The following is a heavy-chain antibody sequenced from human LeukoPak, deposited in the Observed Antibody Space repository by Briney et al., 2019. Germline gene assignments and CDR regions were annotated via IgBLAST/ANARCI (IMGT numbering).Heavy chain of an antibody. J-gene: IGHJ4*02. CDR3: ARGIYGDPSDY. CDR1: GFTFSSYS. CDR2: ISSSGSYI. Sequence: GGSLRLSCAASGFTFSSYSMNWVRQAPGKGLEWVSSISSSGSYIYYADSVKGRFTISRDNAKNSLYLQMNSLRAEDTAVYYCARGIYGDPSDYWGQGTLVTVSS. V-gene: IGHV3-21*01. D-gene: IGHD4-17*01.